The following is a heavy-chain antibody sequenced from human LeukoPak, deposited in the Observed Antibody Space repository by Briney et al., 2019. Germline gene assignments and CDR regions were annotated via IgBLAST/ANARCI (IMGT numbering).Heavy chain of an antibody. CDR3: ARDLSSGSPDGGLDP. D-gene: IGHD4-23*01. Sequence: SETLSLTCTVSGGSISSSSYYWGWIRQPPGKGLEWIGSIYYSGSTYYNPSLKSRVTISVDTSKNQFSLKLSSVTAADTAVYYCARDLSSGSPDGGLDPWGQGTLVTVSS. J-gene: IGHJ5*02. V-gene: IGHV4-39*07. CDR2: IYYSGST. CDR1: GGSISSSSYY.